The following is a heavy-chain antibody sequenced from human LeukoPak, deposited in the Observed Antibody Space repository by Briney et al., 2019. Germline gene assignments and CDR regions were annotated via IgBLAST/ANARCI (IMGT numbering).Heavy chain of an antibody. D-gene: IGHD1-26*01. CDR3: ARDTDGSLDY. J-gene: IGHJ4*02. CDR1: GFVLSDYG. CDR2: VRNDGSNE. V-gene: IGHV3-30*02. Sequence: GGSLRLSCTASGFVLSDYGMHWVRQAPGKGLEWVAFVRNDGSNEYYVGSVKGRFTISRDKSKNTLYLQMNSLRAEDTAVYYCARDTDGSLDYWGQGILVTVAS.